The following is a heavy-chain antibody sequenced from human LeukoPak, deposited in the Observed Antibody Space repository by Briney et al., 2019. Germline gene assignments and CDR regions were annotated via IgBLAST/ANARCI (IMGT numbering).Heavy chain of an antibody. CDR2: ISNSGSTI. J-gene: IGHJ4*02. D-gene: IGHD3-10*01. CDR3: ARTRVRGVPMFDY. V-gene: IGHV3-11*04. CDR1: GFTFSDYY. Sequence: GGSLRLSCAASGFTFSDYYMSWIRQAPGKGLEWVSYISNSGSTIYYADSAKGRFTISRDNAKNSLYLQMNSLRAEDTAVYYCARTRVRGVPMFDYWGQGTLVTVSS.